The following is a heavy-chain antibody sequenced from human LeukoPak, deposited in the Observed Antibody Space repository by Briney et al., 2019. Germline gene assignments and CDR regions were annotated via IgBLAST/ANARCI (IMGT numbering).Heavy chain of an antibody. J-gene: IGHJ4*02. Sequence: PGGSLRLSCAASGFNFNTYAMSWVRQAPGKGLEWVSGISGSGGSTYYADSVKGRFTISRDNSKNTLYVQMNSLGAEDTAVYYCAKWKYSSSGLDDYWGQGTLVTVSS. V-gene: IGHV3-23*01. CDR3: AKWKYSSSGLDDY. CDR2: ISGSGGST. D-gene: IGHD6-6*01. CDR1: GFNFNTYA.